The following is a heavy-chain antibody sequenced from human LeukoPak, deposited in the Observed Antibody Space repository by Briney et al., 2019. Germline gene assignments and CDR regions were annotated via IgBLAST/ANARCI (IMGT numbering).Heavy chain of an antibody. V-gene: IGHV4-39*01. CDR2: IYYSGST. Sequence: KPSETLSLTCTVSGGSISSSSYYWGWIRQPPGKGLEWIVSIYYSGSTYYNPSLKRRVTISVDTAKNQFSLKLSYVTAADTAVYYCASQRVLLWFGEPLPNFMPFDYWGQGTLVTVSS. CDR1: GGSISSSSYY. CDR3: ASQRVLLWFGEPLPNFMPFDY. J-gene: IGHJ4*02. D-gene: IGHD3-10*01.